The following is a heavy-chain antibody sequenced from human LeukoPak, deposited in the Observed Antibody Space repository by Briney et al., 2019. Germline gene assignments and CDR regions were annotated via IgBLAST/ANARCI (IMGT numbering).Heavy chain of an antibody. CDR2: INPNSGGT. V-gene: IGHV1-2*02. Sequence: GASVKVSCKASGYTFTGYYMHWVRQAPGQGLEWMGWINPNSGGTNYAQKSQGRVTMTRDTSISTAYMELSRLRSDDTAVYYCARVVSGIVVVVPAARANWFDPWGQGTLVTVSS. J-gene: IGHJ5*02. CDR1: GYTFTGYY. CDR3: ARVVSGIVVVVPAARANWFDP. D-gene: IGHD2-2*01.